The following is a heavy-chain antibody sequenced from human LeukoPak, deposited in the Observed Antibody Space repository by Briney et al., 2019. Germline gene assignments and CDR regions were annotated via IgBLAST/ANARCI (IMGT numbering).Heavy chain of an antibody. Sequence: ASVKVSCKASGYTFTGYYMHWVRQAPGQGLEWMGRINPNSGGTNYAQKIQGRVTMTRDTSISTAYMELSRLRSDDTAVYYCARGSTYYDFWSGYSDFDYWGQGTLVTVSS. J-gene: IGHJ4*02. CDR2: INPNSGGT. V-gene: IGHV1-2*06. CDR1: GYTFTGYY. D-gene: IGHD3-3*01. CDR3: ARGSTYYDFWSGYSDFDY.